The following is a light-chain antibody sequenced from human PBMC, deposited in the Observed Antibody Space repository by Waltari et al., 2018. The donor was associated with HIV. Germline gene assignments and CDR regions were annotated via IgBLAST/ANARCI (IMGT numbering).Light chain of an antibody. CDR1: SNDVGGYNY. Sequence: QSALTQPPSASGSPGQSVTISCTGPSNDVGGYNYVSWSQQHPGKAPKLMIYEVSERPSGVPDRFSGSKSGNTASLTVSGLQAEDEADYYCSSYSGGNNFDVVFGGGTKLTVL. V-gene: IGLV2-8*01. J-gene: IGLJ2*01. CDR3: SSYSGGNNFDVV. CDR2: EVS.